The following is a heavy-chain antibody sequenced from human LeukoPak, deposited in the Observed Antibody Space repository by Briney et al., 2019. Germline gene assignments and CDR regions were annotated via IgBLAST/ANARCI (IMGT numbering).Heavy chain of an antibody. J-gene: IGHJ4*02. D-gene: IGHD6-19*01. CDR3: ARGYSSGWHPYYFDY. V-gene: IGHV3-20*01. CDR1: GFTFDDYG. CDR2: INWNGGST. Sequence: GGSLRLSCAASGFTFDDYGMSWVRQAPGKGLEWVSGINWNGGSTGYADSVKGRFTISRDNAKNSLYLQMNSLRAEDTALYHCARGYSSGWHPYYFDYWGQGTLVTVSS.